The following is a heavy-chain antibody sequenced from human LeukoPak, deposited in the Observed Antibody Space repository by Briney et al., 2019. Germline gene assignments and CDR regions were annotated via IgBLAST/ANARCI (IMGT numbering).Heavy chain of an antibody. CDR3: AREVIATSGPDY. D-gene: IGHD6-13*01. Sequence: SETLSLTCTVSGGSISSSSYYWGWIRQPPGKGLEWIGSIYYSGTINYNPSLKARVTMSIDTSKNQFSLKVRSVTAADTAIYYCAREVIATSGPDYWGQGTLVIVSS. CDR2: IYYSGTI. J-gene: IGHJ4*02. V-gene: IGHV4-39*07. CDR1: GGSISSSSYY.